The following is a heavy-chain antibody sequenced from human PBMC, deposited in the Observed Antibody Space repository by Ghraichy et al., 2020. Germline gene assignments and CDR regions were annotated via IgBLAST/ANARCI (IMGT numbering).Heavy chain of an antibody. Sequence: GGSLRLSCAASGFTFSSYAMSWVRQAPGKGLEWVSAISGSGGSTYYADSVKGRFTISRDNSKNTLYLQMNSLRAEDTAVYYCAKDQTVAGPGWGYYYGMDVWGQGTTVTVSS. D-gene: IGHD6-19*01. CDR3: AKDQTVAGPGWGYYYGMDV. J-gene: IGHJ6*02. CDR1: GFTFSSYA. CDR2: ISGSGGST. V-gene: IGHV3-23*01.